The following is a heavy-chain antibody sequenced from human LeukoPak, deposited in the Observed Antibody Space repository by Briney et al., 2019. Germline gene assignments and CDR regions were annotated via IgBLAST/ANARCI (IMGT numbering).Heavy chain of an antibody. V-gene: IGHV3-23*01. CDR3: AKDDDWGRFNH. J-gene: IGHJ1*01. CDR1: GFSLRSHG. CDR2: ISPRGDIT. D-gene: IGHD3-16*01. Sequence: PGGSLTLSCAASGFSLRSHGMNWVRQAPGKGLEWVSGISPRGDITYYKDSVRGRFTISRVNFKNTVSLQLNSLRAEDTAMYYCAKDDDWGRFNHWGQGTLVTVSS.